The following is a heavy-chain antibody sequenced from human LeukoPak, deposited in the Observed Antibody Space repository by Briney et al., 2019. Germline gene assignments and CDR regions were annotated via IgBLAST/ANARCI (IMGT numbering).Heavy chain of an antibody. D-gene: IGHD6-19*01. CDR1: GFAFSDHY. Sequence: GGSLILSCAASGFAFSDHYMDWVRQAPGKGLEWVARTRNKANSYTTEYAASVKGRFTISRDDSRTSLYLQMNSLETADTAVYYCVSGHFSSGWHAFETWGQGTMVTVSS. CDR3: VSGHFSSGWHAFET. CDR2: TRNKANSYTT. V-gene: IGHV3-72*01. J-gene: IGHJ3*02.